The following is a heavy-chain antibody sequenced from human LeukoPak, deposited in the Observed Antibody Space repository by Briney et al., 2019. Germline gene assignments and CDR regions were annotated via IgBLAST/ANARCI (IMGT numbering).Heavy chain of an antibody. J-gene: IGHJ5*02. D-gene: IGHD6-19*01. CDR1: GGSISSYY. V-gene: IGHV4-4*07. Sequence: SQTLSLTCTVSGGSISSYYWSWIRQPAGKGLEWIGRIYTSGSTNYNPSLKSRVTMSVDTSKNQFSLKLSSVTAADTAVYYCARASSSGWYAGAFDPWGQGTLVTVSS. CDR3: ARASSSGWYAGAFDP. CDR2: IYTSGST.